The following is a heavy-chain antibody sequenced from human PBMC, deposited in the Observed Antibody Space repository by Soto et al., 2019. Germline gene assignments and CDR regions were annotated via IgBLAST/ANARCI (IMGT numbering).Heavy chain of an antibody. D-gene: IGHD3-10*01. CDR1: GGSISNGGYY. J-gene: IGHJ4*01. CDR3: ARVRGSGSYAAYYFDS. Sequence: SETLSLTCTVSGGSISNGGYYWNWVRQHPGKGLEWVGYIHYSGSTWYNPSLESRVTISVDTSKDQFSLKLRSVTAADTAVYYCARVRGSGSYAAYYFDSWGQGTLVTVSS. CDR2: IHYSGST. V-gene: IGHV4-31*03.